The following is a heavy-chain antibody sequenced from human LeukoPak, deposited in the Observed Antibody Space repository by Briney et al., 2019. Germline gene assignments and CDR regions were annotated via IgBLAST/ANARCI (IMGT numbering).Heavy chain of an antibody. CDR1: GYTFTGYD. V-gene: IGHV1-8*01. Sequence: GASVKVSCKASGYTFTGYDINWVRQATGQGLEWMGWMNPNTGDTGYAQKFQGRVTMTRNSSIDTAYMELSGLRSEDTAVYYCTRGSLSGSSMDYWGQGTLLTVSS. J-gene: IGHJ4*02. D-gene: IGHD1-26*01. CDR3: TRGSLSGSSMDY. CDR2: MNPNTGDT.